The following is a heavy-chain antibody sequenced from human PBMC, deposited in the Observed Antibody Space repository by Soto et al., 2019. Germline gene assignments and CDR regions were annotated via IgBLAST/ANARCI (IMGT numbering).Heavy chain of an antibody. CDR3: ARDLKVGATDPGY. D-gene: IGHD1-26*01. Sequence: GASVKVSCKASGYTFTSYAMHWVRQAPGQRLEWMGWINAGNGNTKYSQKFQGRVTITRDTSASTAYMELSSLRSEDTAVYYCARDLKVGATDPGYWGQGTLVTVSS. CDR1: GYTFTSYA. CDR2: INAGNGNT. V-gene: IGHV1-3*01. J-gene: IGHJ4*02.